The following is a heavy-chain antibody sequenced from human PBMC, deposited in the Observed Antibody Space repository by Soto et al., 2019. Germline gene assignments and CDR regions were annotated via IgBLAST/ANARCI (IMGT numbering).Heavy chain of an antibody. CDR3: TTDSYSSIIVVRFDY. CDR1: GFTFGSYA. CDR2: ISGNGVST. D-gene: IGHD3-22*01. J-gene: IGHJ4*01. Sequence: GGSLRLSCAASGFTFGSYAMNWVRQAPGKGLEWVSGISGNGVSTYYADSVKGRFAISRDDSKNMVYLQMNSLKTEDTGIYYCTTDSYSSIIVVRFDYWGHGTLVTAPQ. V-gene: IGHV3-23*01.